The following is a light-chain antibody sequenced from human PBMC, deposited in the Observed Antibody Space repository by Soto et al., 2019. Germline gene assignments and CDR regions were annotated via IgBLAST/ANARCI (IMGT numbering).Light chain of an antibody. CDR1: SSDVGSYNL. CDR3: CSYADTSTLVV. Sequence: QSALTQPASVSGSPGQSITISCTGTSSDVGSYNLVSWYQQHPGKAPKLMIYEGTERPSGVSNRFSGSKSGNTASLTISGLQAEDEADYYCCSYADTSTLVVFGTGTKLTVL. CDR2: EGT. V-gene: IGLV2-23*01. J-gene: IGLJ1*01.